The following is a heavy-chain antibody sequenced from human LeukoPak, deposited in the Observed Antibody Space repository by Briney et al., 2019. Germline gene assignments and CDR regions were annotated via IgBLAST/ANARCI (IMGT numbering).Heavy chain of an antibody. Sequence: GASVEVSCKASGYTFTSYYMHWVRQAPGEGLEWMGIIDPSGGSTSYAQKFQGRVTMTRDMSTSTVYMELSSLRSEDTAVYYCARVAAEVVGVPGPIGFGWLRRDYYYMDVWGKGTTVTVSS. CDR3: ARVAAEVVGVPGPIGFGWLRRDYYYMDV. CDR2: IDPSGGST. V-gene: IGHV1-46*01. CDR1: GYTFTSYY. D-gene: IGHD2-2*02. J-gene: IGHJ6*03.